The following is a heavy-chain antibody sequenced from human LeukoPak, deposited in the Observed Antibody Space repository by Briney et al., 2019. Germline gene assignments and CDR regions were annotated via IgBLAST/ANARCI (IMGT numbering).Heavy chain of an antibody. CDR2: IYTSGST. J-gene: IGHJ5*02. CDR3: ARGYCSGGSCWDP. V-gene: IGHV4-61*02. CDR1: GGSISSGSYY. D-gene: IGHD2-15*01. Sequence: SETLPLTCTVSGGSISSGSYYWSWIRQPAGKGLEWIGRIYTSGSTNYNPSLKSRVTISVDTSKNQFSLKLSSVTAADTAVYYCARGYCSGGSCWDPWGQGTLVTVSS.